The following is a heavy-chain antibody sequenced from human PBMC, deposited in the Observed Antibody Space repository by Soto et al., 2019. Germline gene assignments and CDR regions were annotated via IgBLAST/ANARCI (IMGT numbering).Heavy chain of an antibody. V-gene: IGHV3-33*01. CDR1: GFTFSSYG. CDR3: ARDWESSGYYVSDY. Sequence: QVQLVESGGGVVQPGRSLRLSCAASGFTFSSYGMHWVRQAPGKGLEWVAVIWYDGSNKYYADSVKGRFTISRDNSKNTLYLQMNSLRAEATDVYYCARDWESSGYYVSDYWGQGTLVTVSS. D-gene: IGHD3-22*01. CDR2: IWYDGSNK. J-gene: IGHJ4*02.